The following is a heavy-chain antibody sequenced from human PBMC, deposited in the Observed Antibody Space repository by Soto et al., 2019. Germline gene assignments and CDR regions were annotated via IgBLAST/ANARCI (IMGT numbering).Heavy chain of an antibody. J-gene: IGHJ4*02. Sequence: QVQLVQSGAEVKKPGSSVKVSCKASGGTFSSYAISWVRQAPGQGLEWMGGIIPIFGTANYAQKFQGRVTITADKSTSTAYMELSSLRSEDTAVYYCARDSQNYYDSSGYYYAFDYWGQGTLVTVSS. V-gene: IGHV1-69*06. D-gene: IGHD3-22*01. CDR3: ARDSQNYYDSSGYYYAFDY. CDR1: GGTFSSYA. CDR2: IIPIFGTA.